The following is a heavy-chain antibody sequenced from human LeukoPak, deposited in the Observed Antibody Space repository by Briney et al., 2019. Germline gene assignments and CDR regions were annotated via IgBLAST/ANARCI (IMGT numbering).Heavy chain of an antibody. Sequence: ASVKVSCKASGYSFTSYGISWVRQAPGQGLEWMGWISAYNGNTNYAQKLQGRVTMPTDTSTSTAYMELRSLRSDDTAVYYCARVELLWSTGDYWGQGTLVTVSS. J-gene: IGHJ4*02. V-gene: IGHV1-18*01. CDR2: ISAYNGNT. CDR3: ARVELLWSTGDY. D-gene: IGHD3-10*01. CDR1: GYSFTSYG.